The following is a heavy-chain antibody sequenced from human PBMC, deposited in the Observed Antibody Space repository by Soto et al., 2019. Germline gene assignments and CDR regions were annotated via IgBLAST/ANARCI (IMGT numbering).Heavy chain of an antibody. CDR1: GGSISSSSYY. Sequence: PSETLSLTCTVSGGSISSSSYYWGWIRQPPGKGLEWIGSIYYSGSTYYNPSLKSRVTISVDTSKNQFSLKLSSVTAADTAVYYCASGLFDFWSGYINWFDPWGQGTLVTVSS. CDR2: IYYSGST. CDR3: ASGLFDFWSGYINWFDP. D-gene: IGHD3-3*01. J-gene: IGHJ5*02. V-gene: IGHV4-39*01.